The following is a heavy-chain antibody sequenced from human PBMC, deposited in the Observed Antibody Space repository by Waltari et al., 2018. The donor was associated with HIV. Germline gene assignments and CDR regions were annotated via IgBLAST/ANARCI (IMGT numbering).Heavy chain of an antibody. CDR3: ARHRDYFGSGSYYRGGYFDF. V-gene: IGHV4-39*01. CDR2: ISSSGGT. D-gene: IGHD3-10*01. Sequence: QLQLQESGPGLVKPSETVSLTCTVSGGSITSSNYDWGWIRQPPGKGLEWIGSISSSGGTFYNPSLESRITISVETSKIQFSLKLTSVTASDTAVYYCARHRDYFGSGSYYRGGYFDFWGQGGLVTVSS. J-gene: IGHJ4*02. CDR1: GGSITSSNYD.